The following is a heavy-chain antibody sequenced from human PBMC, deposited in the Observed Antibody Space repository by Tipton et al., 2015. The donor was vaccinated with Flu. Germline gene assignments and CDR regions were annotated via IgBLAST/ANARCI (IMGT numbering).Heavy chain of an antibody. V-gene: IGHV4-39*07. CDR2: IYYSGTT. D-gene: IGHD2-8*02. Sequence: TLSLTCTVSGGSVSSSDFYWGWFRQSPGTGLEWIGSIYYSGTTYYNPSLKSRVTMSIDTSKNQFSLKVTSVTAADTAVYYCAREGGYSTGFSRIDTWGQGTLVIVSS. CDR1: GGSVSSSDFY. CDR3: AREGGYSTGFSRIDT. J-gene: IGHJ5*02.